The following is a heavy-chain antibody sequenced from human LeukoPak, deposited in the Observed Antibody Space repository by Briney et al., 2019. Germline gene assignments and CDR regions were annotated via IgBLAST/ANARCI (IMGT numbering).Heavy chain of an antibody. CDR2: IYYSGST. CDR1: GGSISSYY. D-gene: IGHD6-13*01. CDR3: ARGKVGQQLVAYPNY. Sequence: PSETLSLTCTVSGGSISSYYWSWIRQPPGKGLEWNGYIYYSGSTNYNPSLKSRVTISVDTSKNQSSLKLSSVTAADTAVYYCARGKVGQQLVAYPNYWGQGTLVTVSS. J-gene: IGHJ4*02. V-gene: IGHV4-59*01.